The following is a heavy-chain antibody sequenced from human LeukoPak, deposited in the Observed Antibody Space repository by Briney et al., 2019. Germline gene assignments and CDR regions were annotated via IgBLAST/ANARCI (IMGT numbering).Heavy chain of an antibody. CDR3: AKDPNGDYVGAFDT. D-gene: IGHD4-17*01. J-gene: IGHJ3*02. V-gene: IGHV3-21*04. CDR1: GFTLSRHS. CDR2: ISTSSSYI. Sequence: GGSLRLSCAVSGFTLSRHSINWVRQAPGKGLEWVAAISTSSSYIYYADSVKGRFTVSRDNARNSLYLQMSSLRAEDAAVYYCAKDPNGDYVGAFDTWGQGTMVIVSS.